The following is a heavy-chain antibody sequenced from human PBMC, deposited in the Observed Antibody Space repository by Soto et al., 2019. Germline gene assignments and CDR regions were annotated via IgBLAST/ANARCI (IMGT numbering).Heavy chain of an antibody. D-gene: IGHD4-17*01. J-gene: IGHJ3*02. Sequence: EVQLVESGGGLVKPGGALRLSCAASGFTFSSYSMNWVRQAPGKGLEWVSCISSSSSYIYYADSVMGRFTIYRHNAKNSLYLQMHSLRAEDTAVYYCARYLSDDYGGGPIAFDIWGQGTMVTVSS. CDR1: GFTFSSYS. CDR3: ARYLSDDYGGGPIAFDI. CDR2: ISSSSSYI. V-gene: IGHV3-21*01.